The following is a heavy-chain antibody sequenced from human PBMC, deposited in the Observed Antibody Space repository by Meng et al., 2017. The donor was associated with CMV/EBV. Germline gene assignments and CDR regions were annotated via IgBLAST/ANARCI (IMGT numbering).Heavy chain of an antibody. CDR3: ARSPGAITNWFDH. CDR2: INPNSGGT. V-gene: IGHV1-2*02. J-gene: IGHJ5*02. D-gene: IGHD1-26*01. CDR1: GYTFTGYY. Sequence: ASVKVSCKASGYTFTGYYMHWVRQAPGQGLEWMGWINPNSGGTNYAQKFQGRVTMTRDTSISTAYMELSRLRSDDTAVYYCARSPGAITNWFDHWGQGTLVTVSS.